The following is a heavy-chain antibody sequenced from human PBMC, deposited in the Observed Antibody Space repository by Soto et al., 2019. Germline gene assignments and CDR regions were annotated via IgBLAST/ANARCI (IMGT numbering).Heavy chain of an antibody. Sequence: GGSLRLSCAASGFTVSSNYMSWVRQAPGKGLEWVSVIYSGGSTYYADSVKGRFTISRDNSKNTLYLQMNSLRAEDTAVYYCARGNQYSSSSYFDYWGQGTLVTVSS. V-gene: IGHV3-66*01. CDR1: GFTVSSNY. D-gene: IGHD6-6*01. CDR2: IYSGGST. CDR3: ARGNQYSSSSYFDY. J-gene: IGHJ4*02.